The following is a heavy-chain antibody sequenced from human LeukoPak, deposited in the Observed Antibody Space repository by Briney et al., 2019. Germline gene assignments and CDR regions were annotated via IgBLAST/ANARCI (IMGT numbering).Heavy chain of an antibody. CDR3: AREGIANRLSYGMDV. CDR1: GFTFSDYY. D-gene: IGHD1-14*01. CDR2: ISNNGSNI. J-gene: IGHJ6*02. Sequence: AGGSLRLSCAASGFTFSDYYMNWIRQAPGKGLEWVSYISNNGSNIYYADSVKGRFTISRDNAKNTLYLKMNSLRAEDTAVYYCAREGIANRLSYGMDVWGQGTTVTVSS. V-gene: IGHV3-11*01.